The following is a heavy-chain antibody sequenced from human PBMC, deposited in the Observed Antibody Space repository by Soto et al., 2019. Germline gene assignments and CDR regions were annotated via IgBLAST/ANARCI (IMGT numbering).Heavy chain of an antibody. CDR3: ARAHGGNPALFDP. Sequence: EVQLVESGGGLIQPGGSLRLSCAASGFTVSRDYMSWVRQAPGKGLEWVSVIYTGGSTYYADSVKGRFTFSRDNSKNTLYLQMNSLRAEDTAVYYCARAHGGNPALFDPWGQGTLVTVSS. CDR2: IYTGGST. CDR1: GFTVSRDY. V-gene: IGHV3-53*01. D-gene: IGHD2-15*01. J-gene: IGHJ5*02.